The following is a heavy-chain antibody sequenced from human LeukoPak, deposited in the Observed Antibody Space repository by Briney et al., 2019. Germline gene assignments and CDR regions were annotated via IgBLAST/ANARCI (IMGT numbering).Heavy chain of an antibody. D-gene: IGHD4-23*01. J-gene: IGHJ4*02. CDR1: GFTFSSYW. Sequence: PGGSLRLSCAASGFTFSSYWMNWVRQGPGKGLVWVSRIVSDGSNTNYPDSVKGRFTISRDNAKNTLYLQMNSLRVEDTAVYYCARGRPHGNDYWGQGTLVTVSS. CDR2: IVSDGSNT. CDR3: ARGRPHGNDY. V-gene: IGHV3-74*01.